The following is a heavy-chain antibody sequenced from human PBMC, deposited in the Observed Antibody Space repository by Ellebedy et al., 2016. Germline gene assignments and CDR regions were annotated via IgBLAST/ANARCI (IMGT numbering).Heavy chain of an antibody. V-gene: IGHV4-34*01. J-gene: IGHJ4*02. CDR1: GGSFSDYY. CDR2: INHSRST. Sequence: SETLSLXXAVYGGSFSDYYWSWIRQPPGKGLEWIGEINHSRSTHYNPSLKSRVTISVDTSKNQFSLKLSSVAAADTAVYYCARDGEYYRGSGSSLFDYWGQGTLVPVSS. D-gene: IGHD3-10*01. CDR3: ARDGEYYRGSGSSLFDY.